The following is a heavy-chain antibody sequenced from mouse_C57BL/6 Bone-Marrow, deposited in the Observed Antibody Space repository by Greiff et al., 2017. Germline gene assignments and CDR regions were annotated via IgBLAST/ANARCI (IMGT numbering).Heavy chain of an antibody. V-gene: IGHV3-6*01. CDR1: GYSITSGYY. D-gene: IGHD3-2*02. CDR3: ARDLQATPYYAMDY. CDR2: ISYDGSN. Sequence: EVQLQESGPGLVKPSQSLSLTCSVTGYSITSGYYWNWIRQFPGNKLEWMGYISYDGSNNYNPSLKNRISITRDTSKNQFFLKLNSVTTEDTATYYCARDLQATPYYAMDYWGQGTSVTVSS. J-gene: IGHJ4*01.